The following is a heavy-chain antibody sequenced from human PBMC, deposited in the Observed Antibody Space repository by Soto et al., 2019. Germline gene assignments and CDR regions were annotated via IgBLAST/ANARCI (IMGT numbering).Heavy chain of an antibody. CDR1: GGSITSSEYY. J-gene: IGHJ5*02. CDR2: IYYSGSS. CDR3: VRVTSVLGSEGAYVGSWFDP. Sequence: PSETLSLTCTVSGGSITSSEYYWAWIRQPPGKGLQFVGTIYYSGSSYSNPSLKSRLSMSVDTSNNQFSLKMYSVTAADTAVYYCVRVTSVLGSEGAYVGSWFDPWGQGTLVTVSS. V-gene: IGHV4-39*07. D-gene: IGHD5-12*01.